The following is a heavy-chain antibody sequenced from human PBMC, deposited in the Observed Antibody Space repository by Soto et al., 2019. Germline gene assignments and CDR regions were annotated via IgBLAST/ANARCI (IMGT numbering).Heavy chain of an antibody. Sequence: EVHLLGSGGDLVKPGGSLRLSCAVSGFTFNNFAMSWVRQSPGTGLEWVSTISSDGDLRHYAESVKGRFTISRDNSKSSRFLQMNSLSAEDTALYVGAKVRQRFLDILTGATNFDSWGQGTLVTVSS. CDR1: GFTFNNFA. J-gene: IGHJ4*02. D-gene: IGHD3-9*01. CDR2: ISSDGDLR. V-gene: IGHV3-23*01. CDR3: AKVRQRFLDILTGATNFDS.